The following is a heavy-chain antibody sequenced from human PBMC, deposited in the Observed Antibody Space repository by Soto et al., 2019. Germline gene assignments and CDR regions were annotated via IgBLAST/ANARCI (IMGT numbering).Heavy chain of an antibody. Sequence: GGSLRLSCATSGFTFSGYAMTWVRQAPGKGLNWVSAISGSGGSTYYADSVKGRFTISRDNSKNTLYLQMMSLRAEDTAVYYCAKDLYVQPPSGWFDPWGQGTVVTVSS. CDR1: GFTFSGYA. CDR2: ISGSGGST. V-gene: IGHV3-23*01. CDR3: AKDLYVQPPSGWFDP. D-gene: IGHD1-26*01. J-gene: IGHJ5*02.